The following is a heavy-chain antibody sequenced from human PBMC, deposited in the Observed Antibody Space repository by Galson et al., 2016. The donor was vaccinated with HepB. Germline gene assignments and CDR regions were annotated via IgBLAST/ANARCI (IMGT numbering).Heavy chain of an antibody. CDR3: VQGSTAPAV. Sequence: SLRLSCAASGFSFGSYSMHWVRQAPGKGLEVVSSISRSGDSTDYADSVKGRFTISRDNSKNTLSLQMNSLTADDTAIYYCVQGSTAPAVWGQGTTVTVSS. CDR2: ISRSGDST. CDR1: GFSFGSYS. J-gene: IGHJ6*02. D-gene: IGHD2-2*01. V-gene: IGHV3-23*01.